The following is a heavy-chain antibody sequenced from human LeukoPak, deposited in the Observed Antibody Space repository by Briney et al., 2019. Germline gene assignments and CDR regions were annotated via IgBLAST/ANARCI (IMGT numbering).Heavy chain of an antibody. V-gene: IGHV3-48*01. CDR2: ISSSSSTI. J-gene: IGHJ4*02. CDR1: GFTLSSYS. CDR3: ARETYYYGSGSYYSFDY. D-gene: IGHD3-10*01. Sequence: GGSLRLSCVASGFTLSSYSMNWVRQAPGKGLEWVSYISSSSSTIYYADSVKGRFTISRDNAKNSLYLQMNSLRAEDTAVYYCARETYYYGSGSYYSFDYWGQGTLVTVSS.